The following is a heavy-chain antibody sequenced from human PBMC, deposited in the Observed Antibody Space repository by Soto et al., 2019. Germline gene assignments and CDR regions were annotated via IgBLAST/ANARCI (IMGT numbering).Heavy chain of an antibody. CDR2: ISAYNGNT. J-gene: IGHJ6*02. CDR3: AGDLLYDSSSYYYYDNGMDV. V-gene: IGHV1-18*01. CDR1: GYTFTSYG. Sequence: ASVKVSCKASGYTFTSYGISWVRQAPGQGLEWMGWISAYNGNTNYAQKLQGRVTMTTDTSTSTAYMELRSLRSDDTAVYYCAGDLLYDSSSYYYYDNGMDVWGQGTMVTVSS. D-gene: IGHD3-22*01.